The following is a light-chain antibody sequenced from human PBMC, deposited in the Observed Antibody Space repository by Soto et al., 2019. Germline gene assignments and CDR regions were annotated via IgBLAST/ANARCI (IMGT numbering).Light chain of an antibody. V-gene: IGLV7-46*01. J-gene: IGLJ3*02. CDR1: AGPVTSRHY. Sequence: QAVVTQEPSLTVSPGGTVTLTCASSAGPVTSRHYPYWFQQQPGQAPRALIYDTSNKHPWTPARFSGSLLGGTPALILSGAQPEDEADYYCSLSYSGVRVFGGGTKLTVL. CDR2: DTS. CDR3: SLSYSGVRV.